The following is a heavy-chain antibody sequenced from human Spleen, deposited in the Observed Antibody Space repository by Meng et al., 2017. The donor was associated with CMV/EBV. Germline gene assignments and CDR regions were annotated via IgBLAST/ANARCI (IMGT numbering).Heavy chain of an antibody. Sequence: GGSLRLSCAASGFTFSNYVMSWVRQAPGKGLEWVSSISDSGGSTYYADSVKSRFTISRDNSKNTLYLQMSSLGAEDTAIYYCAKGYCTNGVCSAFDYWGQGTLVTVSS. D-gene: IGHD2-8*01. V-gene: IGHV3-23*01. CDR2: ISDSGGST. J-gene: IGHJ4*02. CDR1: GFTFSNYV. CDR3: AKGYCTNGVCSAFDY.